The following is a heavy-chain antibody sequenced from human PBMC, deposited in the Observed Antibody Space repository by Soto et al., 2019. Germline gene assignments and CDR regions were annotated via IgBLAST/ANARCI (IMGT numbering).Heavy chain of an antibody. CDR2: VSASGTT. J-gene: IGHJ4*02. D-gene: IGHD4-17*01. CDR3: ARTYGDPIIAY. Sequence: QVQLQESGPGLVKPSETLSLTCAVSGGSINNYFWSWIRQPAGKGLEWIGHVSASGTTNYDPSLMSRVTMSVDTSKNQFSLKLRSVNAADTAVYYCARTYGDPIIAYWGQGTLVTVSS. CDR1: GGSINNYF. V-gene: IGHV4-4*07.